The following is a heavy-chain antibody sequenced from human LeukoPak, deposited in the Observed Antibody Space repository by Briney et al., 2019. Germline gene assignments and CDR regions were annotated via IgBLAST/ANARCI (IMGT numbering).Heavy chain of an antibody. CDR3: ARLVGATDY. CDR2: INPNSGGT. D-gene: IGHD1-26*01. J-gene: IGHJ4*02. V-gene: IGHV1-2*02. Sequence: ASVLDSYEACAYTVTARYMLGGRQVPGKRLEWRGWINPNSGGTNYAQKFQGRVTMTRDTSISTAYMELSRLRSDDTAIYYCARLVGATDYWGQGTLVAVSS. CDR1: AYTVTARY.